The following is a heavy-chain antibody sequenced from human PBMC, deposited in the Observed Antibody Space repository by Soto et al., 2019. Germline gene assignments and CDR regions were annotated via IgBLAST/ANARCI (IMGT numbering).Heavy chain of an antibody. J-gene: IGHJ6*02. CDR2: ISGYNGNT. Sequence: QVQLVQSGAEVKKPGASVKVSCKASGYPFTSYGISWVRQAPGQGLEWMGWISGYNGNTNYAQEIQGRVTLTTDTSTSTAYLELRSLTSDDPAVYYCGRGGGGMDVWGQGTTVNVSS. CDR3: GRGGGGMDV. CDR1: GYPFTSYG. V-gene: IGHV1-18*04. D-gene: IGHD3-16*01.